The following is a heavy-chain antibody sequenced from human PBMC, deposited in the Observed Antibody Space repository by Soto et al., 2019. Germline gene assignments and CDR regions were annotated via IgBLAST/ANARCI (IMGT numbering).Heavy chain of an antibody. CDR1: GGTFSSYT. CDR2: IIPILGIA. CDR3: ARDVTGYDILTGYYGPRWFDP. V-gene: IGHV1-69*04. D-gene: IGHD3-9*01. Sequence: SVKVSCKASGGTFSSYTISWVRQAPGQGLEWMGRIIPILGIANYAQKFQGRVTITADKSTSTAYMELSSLRSEDTAVYYCARDVTGYDILTGYYGPRWFDPWGQGTLVTAPQ. J-gene: IGHJ5*02.